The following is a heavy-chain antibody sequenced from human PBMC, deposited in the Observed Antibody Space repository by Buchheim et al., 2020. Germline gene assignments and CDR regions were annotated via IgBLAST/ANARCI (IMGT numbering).Heavy chain of an antibody. Sequence: QVQLVESGGGLVKPGGSLRLSCAASGFTFSDYYMSWIRQAPGKGLEWVSYISSSSSYTNYADYVKGRFTISRDNAKHSLYLQMNSLRAEDTAVYYCARDYGDLQYYYYYYGMDVWGQGTT. D-gene: IGHD4-17*01. CDR3: ARDYGDLQYYYYYYGMDV. CDR1: GFTFSDYY. CDR2: ISSSSSYT. J-gene: IGHJ6*02. V-gene: IGHV3-11*06.